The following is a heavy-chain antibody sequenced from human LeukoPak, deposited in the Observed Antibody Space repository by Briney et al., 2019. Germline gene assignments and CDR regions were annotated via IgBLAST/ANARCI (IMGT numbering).Heavy chain of an antibody. V-gene: IGHV4-31*03. Sequence: PSQTLSLTCTVSGASFNSDDQYWNWIRQGPGKGLEWIGSIHASGMLYNNPSLESRVTLSRDTSKNQFSLNLNSVTAADTAVYFCSRGLDSRKLAYGGQEILVTVS. CDR1: GASFNSDDQY. D-gene: IGHD3-22*01. CDR2: IHASGML. CDR3: SRGLDSRKLAY. J-gene: IGHJ4*02.